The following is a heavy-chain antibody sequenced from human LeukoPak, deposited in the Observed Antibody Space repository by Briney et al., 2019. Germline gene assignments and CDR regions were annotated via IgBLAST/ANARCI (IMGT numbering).Heavy chain of an antibody. J-gene: IGHJ4*02. CDR3: ARDFWQLVPGY. CDR1: GYTFTSYA. Sequence: ASVKVSCKASGYTFTSYAMRWVRQAPGQRLEWMGWINAGNGNTKYSQKFQGRVTITRDTSASTAYMELSSLRSEDTAVYYCARDFWQLVPGYWGQGTLVTVSS. V-gene: IGHV1-3*01. D-gene: IGHD6-13*01. CDR2: INAGNGNT.